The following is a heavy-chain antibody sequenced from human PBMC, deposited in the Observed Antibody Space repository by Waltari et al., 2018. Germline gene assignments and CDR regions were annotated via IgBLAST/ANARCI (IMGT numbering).Heavy chain of an antibody. CDR3: LFVDTALIIPDVFDL. V-gene: IGHV3-15*07. CDR2: IKSTVDGGTT. D-gene: IGHD5-18*01. J-gene: IGHJ3*01. CDR1: GFPFSKAW. Sequence: EVQLVESGGGLVKPGGSLSLSCSASGFPFSKAWIDWRRQAPGKGLEWVGRIKSTVDGGTTDYAAPVQGRFTISRDDSKNTLYLQMSSLRTEDTAVYYCLFVDTALIIPDVFDLWGQGTLVTVSS.